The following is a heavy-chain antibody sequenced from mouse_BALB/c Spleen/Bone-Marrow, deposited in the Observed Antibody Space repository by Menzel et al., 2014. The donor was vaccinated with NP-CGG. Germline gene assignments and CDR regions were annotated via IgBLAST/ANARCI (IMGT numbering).Heavy chain of an antibody. V-gene: IGHV5-12*01. CDR3: ARQGIYYGYDPFAY. J-gene: IGHJ3*01. CDR2: ISNGGGST. Sequence: DVQLVESGGGLVQPGGSLKLSCAPSGFTFSDYYMYWVRQTPEKRLEWVAYISNGGGSTYYPDTVKGRFTISRGNAKNTLYLQMSRLKSEDTAMYYCARQGIYYGYDPFAYWGQGTLVTVS. CDR1: GFTFSDYY. D-gene: IGHD2-2*01.